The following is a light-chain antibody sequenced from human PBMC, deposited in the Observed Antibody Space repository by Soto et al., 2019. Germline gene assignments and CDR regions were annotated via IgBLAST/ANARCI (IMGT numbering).Light chain of an antibody. CDR2: WAS. J-gene: IGKJ5*01. V-gene: IGKV4-1*01. Sequence: DIVMTQSPDSLAVSLGDRATINCKSSQSVLYSSNNKNYLAWYQQKPGQPPKLLIYWASTRESGVPDRFSGSGSGTDFTLTISSLQAEDVAVYYCQQYYSTPFGVTFGQGTRLEIK. CDR1: QSVLYSSNNKNY. CDR3: QQYYSTPFGVT.